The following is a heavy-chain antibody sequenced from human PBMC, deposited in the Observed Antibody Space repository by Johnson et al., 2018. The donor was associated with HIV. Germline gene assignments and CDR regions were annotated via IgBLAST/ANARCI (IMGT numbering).Heavy chain of an antibody. J-gene: IGHJ3*02. CDR2: IWYNGSNK. CDR3: TTESVGYYDSSGYYSVGMGGAFDI. CDR1: GFTFSHYA. V-gene: IGHV3-33*01. Sequence: QVQLVEPGGGVVQPGRSLRLSCAASGFTFSHYAMHWDRQAPGKGLEWVAVIWYNGSNKHYAGSVKGRFTISRDDSKNTLYLHMNSLKSEDTAVYYCTTESVGYYDSSGYYSVGMGGAFDIWGQGTMVTVSS. D-gene: IGHD3-22*01.